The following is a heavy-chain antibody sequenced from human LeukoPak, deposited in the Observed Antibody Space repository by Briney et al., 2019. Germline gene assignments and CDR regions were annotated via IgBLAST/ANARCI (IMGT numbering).Heavy chain of an antibody. V-gene: IGHV3-20*04. J-gene: IGHJ5*02. Sequence: GGSLRLSCAASGFTFDDNGMSWVRQAPGKGLEWVSGINWNGGSTGYADSVKGRFTISRDNAKNSLYLQMNSLRAEDTALYYCAREARLTGSGSYPYNWFDPWGQGTLVTVSS. D-gene: IGHD3-10*01. CDR3: AREARLTGSGSYPYNWFDP. CDR1: GFTFDDNG. CDR2: INWNGGST.